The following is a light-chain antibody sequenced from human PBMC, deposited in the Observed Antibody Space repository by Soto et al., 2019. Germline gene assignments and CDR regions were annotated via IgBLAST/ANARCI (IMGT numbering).Light chain of an antibody. CDR3: QQRSNWPPEIT. V-gene: IGKV3-11*01. Sequence: ESVLTQSPATLSLSPGERATLSCRASQSVYSFLAWYQQKPGQAPRLLIYDVSSRATGIPARFSGSGSGTDFSLTISSLEPEDFAVYYCQQRSNWPPEITFGQGTRLEIK. CDR1: QSVYSF. CDR2: DVS. J-gene: IGKJ5*01.